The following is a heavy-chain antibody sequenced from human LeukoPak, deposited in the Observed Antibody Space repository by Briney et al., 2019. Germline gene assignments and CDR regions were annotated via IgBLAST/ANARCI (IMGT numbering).Heavy chain of an antibody. Sequence: APVRVSCKASRYTFTGYYMRCVRQAPGQGREWMGRINPNSGGTNYAQKFQGRVTMTRDTSISTGYMALSRLRSEDTAVYYCARRGRYYDRSGYSGSIDYWGQGTLVTVSS. J-gene: IGHJ4*02. CDR1: RYTFTGYY. CDR3: ARRGRYYDRSGYSGSIDY. CDR2: INPNSGGT. V-gene: IGHV1-2*06. D-gene: IGHD3-22*01.